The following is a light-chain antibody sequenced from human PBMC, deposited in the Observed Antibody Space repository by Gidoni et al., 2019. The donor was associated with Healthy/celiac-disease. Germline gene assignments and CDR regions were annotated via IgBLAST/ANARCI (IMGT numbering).Light chain of an antibody. CDR3: QQSYSTPQT. V-gene: IGKV1-39*01. Sequence: EIKKTQSPSSLSASVGDRVTITCRASQSISSYLNWYQQKPGKAPKLLIYAASSLQSGVPSRFSGSGSGTDFTLTISSLQPEDFATYYCQQSYSTPQTFGQGTKVEIK. CDR1: QSISSY. J-gene: IGKJ1*01. CDR2: AAS.